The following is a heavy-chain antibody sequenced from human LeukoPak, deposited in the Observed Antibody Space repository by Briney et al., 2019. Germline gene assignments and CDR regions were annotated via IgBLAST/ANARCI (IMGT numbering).Heavy chain of an antibody. Sequence: GGSLRLSCAASGFTFSSYWMHWVRQAPGKGLVWVSRISTDGRTTSYADSVKGRFTISRDNAKNTLYLQMNSLRAEDTAVYYCAREEASPAAIDHWGQGTLVTVSS. D-gene: IGHD2-2*01. CDR1: GFTFSSYW. J-gene: IGHJ4*02. CDR3: AREEASPAAIDH. CDR2: ISTDGRTT. V-gene: IGHV3-74*01.